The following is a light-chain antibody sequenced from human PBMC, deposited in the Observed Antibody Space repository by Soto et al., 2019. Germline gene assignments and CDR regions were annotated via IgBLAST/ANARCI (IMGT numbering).Light chain of an antibody. Sequence: EIVLTQSPGTLSLSPGERATLSCRASQSVSSSYFAWYQQKPGQAPRLLIYGASGRATGIPDRFSGSGSGTDFTLTISRLEPEDFAVYYCQQYGSSPMYTCGQGTKLEI. J-gene: IGKJ2*01. CDR1: QSVSSSY. CDR2: GAS. CDR3: QQYGSSPMYT. V-gene: IGKV3-20*01.